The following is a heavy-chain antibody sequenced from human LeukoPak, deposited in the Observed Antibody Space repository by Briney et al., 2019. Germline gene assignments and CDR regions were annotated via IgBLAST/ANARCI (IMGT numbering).Heavy chain of an antibody. CDR2: ITYTGST. Sequence: SETLSLTCTVSGGSISNYCWTWIRQPPGKGLEWIGYITYTGSTDSNPSLKSRVTISADTSKDQFSLKLIAVTAAATAMYYCARERRDGYKDSAFDIWGQGTMVTVSS. D-gene: IGHD5-24*01. CDR3: ARERRDGYKDSAFDI. V-gene: IGHV4-59*01. CDR1: GGSISNYC. J-gene: IGHJ3*02.